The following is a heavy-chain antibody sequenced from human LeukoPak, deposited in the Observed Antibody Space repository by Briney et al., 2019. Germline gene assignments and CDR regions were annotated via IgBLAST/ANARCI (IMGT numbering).Heavy chain of an antibody. Sequence: ASVKVSCKASGGTFSSYAISWVRQAPGQGLEWMGRIIPIFGIANYAQKFQGRVTITADKSTSTAYMELSSLRSEDTAVYYCARDEGDGYTYDYWGQGTLVTVSS. J-gene: IGHJ4*02. D-gene: IGHD5-24*01. CDR3: ARDEGDGYTYDY. CDR2: IIPIFGIA. CDR1: GGTFSSYA. V-gene: IGHV1-69*04.